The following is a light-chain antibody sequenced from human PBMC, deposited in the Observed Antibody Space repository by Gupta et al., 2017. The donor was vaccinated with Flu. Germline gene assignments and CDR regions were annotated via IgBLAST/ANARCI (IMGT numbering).Light chain of an antibody. V-gene: IGKV1-12*01. CDR2: DAS. J-gene: IGKJ2*01. CDR1: QDISSW. Sequence: DIQMTQSPSSVSASIGDRVTITCRASQDISSWLAWYQQKPGKAPELLIYDASSVQSGVPSRFNGSGSGTDFTLTISSLQPEDSATYYCQQSNSFPNTFGQGTKLEIK. CDR3: QQSNSFPNT.